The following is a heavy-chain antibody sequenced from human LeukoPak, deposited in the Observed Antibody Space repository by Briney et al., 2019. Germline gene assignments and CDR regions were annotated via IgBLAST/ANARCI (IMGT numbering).Heavy chain of an antibody. CDR1: GFTFDDYA. D-gene: IGHD6-6*01. CDR3: ARPVLRVAARLTPFDY. Sequence: GGSLRLSCAASGFTFDDYAMHWVRHAPGKGLEWVSGISWNSGSIGYADSVKGRFTISRDNSKNTLYLQMNSLRAEDTAVYYCARPVLRVAARLTPFDYWGQGTLVTVSS. J-gene: IGHJ4*02. CDR2: ISWNSGSI. V-gene: IGHV3-9*01.